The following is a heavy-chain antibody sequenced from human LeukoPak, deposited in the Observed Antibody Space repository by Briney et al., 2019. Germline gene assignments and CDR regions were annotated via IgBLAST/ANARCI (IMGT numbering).Heavy chain of an antibody. V-gene: IGHV4-39*01. CDR2: IYYRGST. J-gene: IGHJ6*03. CDR3: ASQSYYYYYMDV. CDR1: GGSISSSNYY. Sequence: PSETLSLTCTVSGGSISSSNYYWGWIRQPPGKGLEWIGSIYYRGSTYYNPSLKSRVTISVDTSNNRFSLRLSSVTAADTAVYYCASQSYYYYYMDVWGKGTTVTISS.